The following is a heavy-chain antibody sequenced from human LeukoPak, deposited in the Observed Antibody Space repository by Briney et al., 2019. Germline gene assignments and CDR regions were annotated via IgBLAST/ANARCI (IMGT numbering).Heavy chain of an antibody. J-gene: IGHJ4*02. CDR1: GFTFSSYS. CDR3: ARGPGARQRIGDYDSSGCEDY. V-gene: IGHV3-21*01. CDR2: ISSSSSYI. D-gene: IGHD3-22*01. Sequence: GGSLRLSCAASGFTFSSYSMSWVRQAPGKGLEWVSSISSSSSYIYYADSVKGRFTISRDNAKNSLYLQMNSLRAEDTAVYYCARGPGARQRIGDYDSSGCEDYWGQGTLVTASS.